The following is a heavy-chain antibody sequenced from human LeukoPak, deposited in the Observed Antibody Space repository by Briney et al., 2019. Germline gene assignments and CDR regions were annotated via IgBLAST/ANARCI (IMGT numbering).Heavy chain of an antibody. J-gene: IGHJ4*02. D-gene: IGHD6-19*01. CDR1: GFPFSSYS. CDR2: IWSDGSQQ. Sequence: GGSLRLSCAVSGFPFSSYSIHWVRQAPGKGLEWVAVIWSDGSQQYYVDSVKGRFTISRDNSKNTLYLQMNSLRAEDTAVYYCAREIAVAGTINWGQGTLVTVSS. V-gene: IGHV3-33*01. CDR3: AREIAVAGTIN.